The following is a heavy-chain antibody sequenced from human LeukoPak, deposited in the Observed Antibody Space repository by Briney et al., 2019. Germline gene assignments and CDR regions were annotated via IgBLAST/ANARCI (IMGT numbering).Heavy chain of an antibody. CDR2: ISSSSGYI. CDR1: GFTFSSYS. J-gene: IGHJ5*02. D-gene: IGHD2-15*01. V-gene: IGHV3-21*01. CDR3: ARDVANFWFDP. Sequence: GGSLRLSCAASGFTFSSYSMNWVRQAPGKGLEWVSSISSSSGYIYYADSVKGRFTISRDNAKNSLYLQMNSLRAEDTAVYYCARDVANFWFDPWGQGTLVTVSS.